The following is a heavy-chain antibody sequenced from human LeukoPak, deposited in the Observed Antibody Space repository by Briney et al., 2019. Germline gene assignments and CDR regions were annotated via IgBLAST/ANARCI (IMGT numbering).Heavy chain of an antibody. CDR1: GYTLTELS. CDR2: FDPEDGET. V-gene: IGHV1-24*01. CDR3: ATGAAVAAGPFYGMDV. Sequence: ASVKVSCKVSGYTLTELSMHWVRQAPGKGLEWMGGFDPEDGETIYAQKFQGRFTMTEDTSTDTAYMELSSLRSEDTAVYYCATGAAVAAGPFYGMDVWGQGTTVTVSS. J-gene: IGHJ6*02. D-gene: IGHD6-19*01.